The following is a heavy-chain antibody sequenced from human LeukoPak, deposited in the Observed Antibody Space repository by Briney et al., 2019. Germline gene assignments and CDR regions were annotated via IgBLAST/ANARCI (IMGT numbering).Heavy chain of an antibody. CDR3: AKAMDLSLKYYYYGMDV. CDR1: RFTFSSFA. J-gene: IGHJ6*02. Sequence: GGSLRLSCAASRFTFSSFAMTWVRQAPGKGLEWVSGIGDSGDSTSYADSVKGRFTIFRDNSKNTLYLQMNGLRAEDTAVYYCAKAMDLSLKYYYYGMDVWGQGTTVTVSS. CDR2: IGDSGDST. V-gene: IGHV3-23*01. D-gene: IGHD3-16*02.